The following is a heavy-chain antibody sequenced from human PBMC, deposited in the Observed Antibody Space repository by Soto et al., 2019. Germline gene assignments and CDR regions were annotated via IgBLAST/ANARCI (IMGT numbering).Heavy chain of an antibody. D-gene: IGHD3-3*01. Sequence: SETLSLTCAVSGGSISSSNWWSWVRQPPGKGLEWIGEIYHSGSTNYNPSLKSRVTISVDKSKNQFSLKLSSVTAADTAVYYCARAGHTTFGVVIQYYFDYWGQGTLVTVSS. CDR3: ARAGHTTFGVVIQYYFDY. J-gene: IGHJ4*02. CDR1: GGSISSSNW. CDR2: IYHSGST. V-gene: IGHV4-4*02.